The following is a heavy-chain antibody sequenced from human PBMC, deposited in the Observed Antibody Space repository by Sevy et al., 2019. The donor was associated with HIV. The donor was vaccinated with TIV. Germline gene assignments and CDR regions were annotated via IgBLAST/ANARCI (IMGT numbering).Heavy chain of an antibody. CDR1: GGSFSGYY. V-gene: IGHV4-34*01. Sequence: SETLSLTCAVYGGSFSGYYWSWIRQPPGKGLEWIGEINHSGSTNYNPSLKSRVTISVDTSKNQFSLKLSSVTAADTAVYYWARGGTIAAAGPRRQTYYYYYGMDVWGQGTTVTVSS. CDR2: INHSGST. J-gene: IGHJ6*02. D-gene: IGHD6-13*01. CDR3: ARGGTIAAAGPRRQTYYYYYGMDV.